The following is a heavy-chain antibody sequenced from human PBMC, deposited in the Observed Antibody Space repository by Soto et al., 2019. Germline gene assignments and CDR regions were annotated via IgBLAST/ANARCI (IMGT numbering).Heavy chain of an antibody. CDR2: ITGSGDYT. V-gene: IGHV3-23*01. CDR3: ARRITSSFDY. J-gene: IGHJ4*02. CDR1: GFTFSSYN. D-gene: IGHD1-20*01. Sequence: EVQLLESGGGLVQPGGSLRLSCVASGFTFSSYNMNWVRQAPGKGLEWVSVITGSGDYTNYADSVKGRFTISRDNSKNTLSLQMNSLRAEDTAVYFCARRITSSFDYWGQGTLVTVSS.